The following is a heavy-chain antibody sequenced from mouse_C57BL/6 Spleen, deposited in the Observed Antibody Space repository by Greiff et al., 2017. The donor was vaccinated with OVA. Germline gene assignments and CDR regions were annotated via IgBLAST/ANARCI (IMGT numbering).Heavy chain of an antibody. J-gene: IGHJ4*01. V-gene: IGHV1-64*01. CDR1: GYTFTSYW. CDR3: ARWSLSGSRDLDY. Sequence: QVQLQQPGAELVKPGASVKLSCKASGYTFTSYWMHWVKQRPGQGLEWIGMIHPNSGSTNYNEKFKSKATLTVDKSSSTAYMQLSSLTSEDSAVYYCARWSLSGSRDLDYWGQGTSVTVSS. D-gene: IGHD1-1*01. CDR2: IHPNSGST.